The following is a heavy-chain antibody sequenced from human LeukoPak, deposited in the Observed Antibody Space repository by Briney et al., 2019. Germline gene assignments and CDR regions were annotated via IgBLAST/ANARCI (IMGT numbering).Heavy chain of an antibody. CDR2: IYYSGST. CDR3: ARQTVVTAPYFDY. J-gene: IGHJ4*02. V-gene: IGHV4-39*01. CDR1: GDSISSSSYY. D-gene: IGHD2-21*02. Sequence: PSETLFLTCTVSGDSISSSSYYWGWIRQPPGKGLEWIGSIYYSGSTYLNPSLKSRVTISVDTSKNQSSLKLRSVTAADTAVYYCARQTVVTAPYFDYWGQGTQVTVSS.